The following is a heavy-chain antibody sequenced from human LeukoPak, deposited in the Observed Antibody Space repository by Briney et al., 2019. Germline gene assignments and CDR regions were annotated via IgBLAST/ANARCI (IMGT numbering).Heavy chain of an antibody. CDR3: ARVGGGYYFDY. CDR2: ISGSGGST. V-gene: IGHV3-23*01. CDR1: GFSFSSYV. D-gene: IGHD1-26*01. J-gene: IGHJ4*02. Sequence: GSLRLSCAASGFSFSSYVMSWVRQAPGKGLEWVSAISGSGGSTYYADSVKGRFTISRDNSKNTLYLQMNSLRAEDTAVYYCARVGGGYYFDYWGQGTLVTVSS.